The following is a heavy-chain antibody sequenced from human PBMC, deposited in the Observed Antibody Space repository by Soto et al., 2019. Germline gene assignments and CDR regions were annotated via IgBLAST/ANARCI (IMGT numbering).Heavy chain of an antibody. J-gene: IGHJ4*02. CDR2: ISGSGGST. D-gene: IGHD4-17*01. CDR3: AKDDYGDYAPRGFDY. Sequence: EVQLLESGGGLVQPGGSLRLSCAASGFTFSSYAMSWVRQTPGKGLEWVSAISGSGGSTYYADSVKGRFTISRDNSKNTLYLQMNSLRAEDTAVYYCAKDDYGDYAPRGFDYWGQGTLVTVSS. CDR1: GFTFSSYA. V-gene: IGHV3-23*01.